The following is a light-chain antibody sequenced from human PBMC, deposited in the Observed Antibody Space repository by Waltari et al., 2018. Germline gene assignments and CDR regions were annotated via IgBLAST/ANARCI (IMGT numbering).Light chain of an antibody. J-gene: IGKJ4*01. CDR3: QQYNSFPLT. Sequence: DIQVTQSPSSLSASVGDRVTITCRASQGITRWLAWYQQQPEEAPKSLIYATSSLQSGVPSRFSGSGSGTDFTLTINNLQPEDFATYYCQQYNSFPLTFGGGTKVEIK. V-gene: IGKV1D-16*01. CDR1: QGITRW. CDR2: ATS.